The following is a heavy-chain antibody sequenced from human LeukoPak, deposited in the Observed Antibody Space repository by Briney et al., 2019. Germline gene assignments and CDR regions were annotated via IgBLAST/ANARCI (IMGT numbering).Heavy chain of an antibody. Sequence: AGGSLRLSCAASGFTFSSYAMHWVRQAPGKGLEWVAVISYDGSNKYYADSVKGRFTISRDNSKNTLYLQMNSLRAEDTAVYYCARASVVVGGWFGEPFDYWGQGTLVTVSS. D-gene: IGHD3-10*01. V-gene: IGHV3-30-3*01. CDR3: ARASVVVGGWFGEPFDY. CDR1: GFTFSSYA. J-gene: IGHJ4*02. CDR2: ISYDGSNK.